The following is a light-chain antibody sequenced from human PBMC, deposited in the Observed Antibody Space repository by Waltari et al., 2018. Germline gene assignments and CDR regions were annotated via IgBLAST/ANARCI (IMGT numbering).Light chain of an antibody. J-gene: IGLJ2*01. CDR1: KIGSKS. CDR2: EDS. Sequence: SYVLTQPPSVSVAPGKTARITCGGNKIGSKSVHWYQQKPGQAPVLVVYEDSDRPSGIPERFSGSNAGNTATLTISRVEAGDDADYYCQVWDSSSDVVFGGGTKLTVL. CDR3: QVWDSSSDVV. V-gene: IGLV3-21*03.